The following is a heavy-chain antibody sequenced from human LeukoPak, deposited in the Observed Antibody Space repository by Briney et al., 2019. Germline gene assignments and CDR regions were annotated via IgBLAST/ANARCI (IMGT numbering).Heavy chain of an antibody. Sequence: GGSLRLSCAASGFTFSSDAMSWVRQAPGKGLEWVSAISGSGGSTYYADSVKGRLTISRDNSKNTLYLQMNSLRAEDTAVYYCAKVGGGYQLLYDYFDYWGQGTLVTVSS. V-gene: IGHV3-23*01. D-gene: IGHD2-2*02. CDR2: ISGSGGST. CDR1: GFTFSSDA. CDR3: AKVGGGYQLLYDYFDY. J-gene: IGHJ4*02.